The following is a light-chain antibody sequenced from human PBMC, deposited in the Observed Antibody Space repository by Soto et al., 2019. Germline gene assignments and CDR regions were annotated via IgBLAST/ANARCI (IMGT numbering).Light chain of an antibody. V-gene: IGKV3-20*01. CDR1: ESVASPN. CDR3: QQYGSSPRT. Sequence: EVVLTQSPATLSLSPGEAATLSCRASESVASPNLAWYQQTPGQAPMLLFYSASRRATGVPDRVSGSGSGTDFTLTISRLEPADFAVYYWQQYGSSPRTFGPGTKVESK. CDR2: SAS. J-gene: IGKJ1*01.